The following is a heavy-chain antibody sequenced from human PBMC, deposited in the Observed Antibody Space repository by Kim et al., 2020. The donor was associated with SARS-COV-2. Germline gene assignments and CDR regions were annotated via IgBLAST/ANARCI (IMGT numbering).Heavy chain of an antibody. D-gene: IGHD2-15*01. J-gene: IGHJ4*02. CDR1: GFTFSNYG. Sequence: GGSLRLSCVASGFTFSNYGMHWVRQAPGKGLEWVSIVSNEGRNTFYAGSVKGRFTIARDHSKNTLYLQMNSLRTEDTALYYCVKEAAFTTVVVDYYFDYWGQGTLVTVSS. CDR3: VKEAAFTTVVVDYYFDY. V-gene: IGHV3-30*18. CDR2: VSNEGRNT.